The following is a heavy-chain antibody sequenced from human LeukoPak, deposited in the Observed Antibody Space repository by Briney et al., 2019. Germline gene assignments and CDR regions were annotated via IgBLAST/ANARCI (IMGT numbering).Heavy chain of an antibody. CDR3: ARDSRWYYYDSSGYRGDGMDV. CDR1: GFTFSSYG. J-gene: IGHJ6*02. CDR2: ISYDGSNK. Sequence: PGGSLRLSCAASGFTFSSYGMHWVRQAPGKGLEWVAVISYDGSNKYYADSVKGRFTISRDNSKNTLYLQMNSLRAEDTAVYYCARDSRWYYYDSSGYRGDGMDVWGQGTTVTVSS. D-gene: IGHD3-22*01. V-gene: IGHV3-30*03.